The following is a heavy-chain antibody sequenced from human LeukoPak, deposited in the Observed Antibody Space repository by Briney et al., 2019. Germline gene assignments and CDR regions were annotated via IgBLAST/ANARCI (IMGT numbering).Heavy chain of an antibody. Sequence: SETLSLTCTVSDDSISDYYRGWIRQPPGKGLEWIGYFYNSGTSTYNPSLKSRVTISADTSKNQFSLKLNSLTTADTAVYYCTRGAGWLIDYWGQGILVTVSS. CDR2: FYNSGTS. CDR1: DDSISDYY. CDR3: TRGAGWLIDY. V-gene: IGHV4-59*01. D-gene: IGHD3-16*01. J-gene: IGHJ4*02.